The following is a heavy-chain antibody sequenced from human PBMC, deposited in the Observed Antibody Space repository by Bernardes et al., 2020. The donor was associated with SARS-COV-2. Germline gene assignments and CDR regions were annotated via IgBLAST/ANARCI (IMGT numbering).Heavy chain of an antibody. V-gene: IGHV3-11*05. D-gene: IGHD5-12*01. CDR1: GFPFSEYY. Sequence: GWSLRLSCAASGFPFSEYYMSWIRQAPGKGMELVSYISSSGTYTDYADSVEGRFTISRDNGVYALYLQMYTLRAEDTAIYYCARGAPDVAPFDLWGQGTPVTVSS. J-gene: IGHJ4*02. CDR3: ARGAPDVAPFDL. CDR2: ISSSGTYT.